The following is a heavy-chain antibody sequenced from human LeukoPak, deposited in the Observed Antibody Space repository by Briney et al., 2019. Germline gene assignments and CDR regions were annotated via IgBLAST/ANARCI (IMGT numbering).Heavy chain of an antibody. V-gene: IGHV1-69*05. J-gene: IGHJ4*02. Sequence: GASVKVSCKASGGTFSSYAISWVRQAPGQGLEWMGGIIPIFGTANYAQKFQGRVTITTDESTSTAYMELSSQRSEDTAVYYCASVGSYSGSYYPFDYWGQGTLVTVSS. CDR1: GGTFSSYA. CDR2: IIPIFGTA. CDR3: ASVGSYSGSYYPFDY. D-gene: IGHD1-26*01.